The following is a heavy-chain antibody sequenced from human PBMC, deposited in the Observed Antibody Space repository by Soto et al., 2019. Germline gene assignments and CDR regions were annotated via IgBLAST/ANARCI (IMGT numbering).Heavy chain of an antibody. J-gene: IGHJ6*02. CDR3: ARGDHQGFGKPVDYYYGMDV. CDR1: GGSISSGGYY. D-gene: IGHD3-10*01. V-gene: IGHV4-31*03. Sequence: QVQLQESGPGLVKPSQTLSLTCTVSGGSISSGGYYWSWIRQHPGKGLEWIGYIYYSGSTYYNPSLKSRVTIAVDTVKNQFSLKLSSVTAADTAVYYCARGDHQGFGKPVDYYYGMDVWGQGTTVTVSS. CDR2: IYYSGST.